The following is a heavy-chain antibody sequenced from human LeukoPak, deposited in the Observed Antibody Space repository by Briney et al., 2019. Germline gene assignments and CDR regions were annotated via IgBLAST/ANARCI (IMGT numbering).Heavy chain of an antibody. Sequence: SSETLSLTCTVSGGSISSGGYYWSWIRQHPGKGLEWIGYIYYSGSTYYNPSLKSRVTISVDTSKDQFSLKLSSATAADTAVYYCASSLLERRYYFDYWGQGTLVTVSS. CDR2: IYYSGST. D-gene: IGHD1-1*01. CDR1: GGSISSGGYY. V-gene: IGHV4-31*03. J-gene: IGHJ4*02. CDR3: ASSLLERRYYFDY.